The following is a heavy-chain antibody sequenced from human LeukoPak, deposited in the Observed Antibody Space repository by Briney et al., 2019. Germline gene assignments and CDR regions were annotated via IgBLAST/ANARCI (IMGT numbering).Heavy chain of an antibody. J-gene: IGHJ4*02. CDR1: GXTFSSYG. CDR3: AKDLNYDFWSGSGN. V-gene: IGHV3-30*18. Sequence: PGGSLRLSCAVSGXTFSSYGMHWVRQAPGKGLEWMAVISYDGTNKYYADSVKGRFTISRDNSKNTLYLQMNSLRAEDTAVYYCAKDLNYDFWSGSGNWGQGTLVTVSS. CDR2: ISYDGTNK. D-gene: IGHD3-3*01.